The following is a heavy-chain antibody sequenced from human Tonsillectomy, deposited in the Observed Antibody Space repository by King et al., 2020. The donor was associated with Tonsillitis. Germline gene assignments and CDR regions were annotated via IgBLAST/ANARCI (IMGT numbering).Heavy chain of an antibody. CDR1: GFTFSSYA. Sequence: VQLVESGGGLEQPGGSLRLSCAASGFTFSSYAMSWVRQAPGKGLDWVSVIYSSGTTTYYADYVKGRITISRDNSKNMLYLQMNSLSAEDTAVYYCATARVRTLDWSYYFDYWGQGTLVTVSS. CDR2: IYSSGTTT. V-gene: IGHV3-23*03. CDR3: ATARVRTLDWSYYFDY. D-gene: IGHD3/OR15-3a*01. J-gene: IGHJ4*02.